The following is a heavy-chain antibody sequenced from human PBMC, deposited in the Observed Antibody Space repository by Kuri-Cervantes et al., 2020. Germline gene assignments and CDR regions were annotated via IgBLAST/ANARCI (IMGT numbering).Heavy chain of an antibody. J-gene: IGHJ4*02. D-gene: IGHD3-22*01. V-gene: IGHV3-9*01. CDR1: GFTFDDYA. CDR3: AKEVITSH. Sequence: SLKISCAASGFTFDDYAMHWVRQAPGKGLEWVSGISWNSGRIGYADSVKGRFTVSRDNSKNTMYLQMDSLRLEDTAIYYCAKEVITSHWGQGALVTVSS. CDR2: ISWNSGRI.